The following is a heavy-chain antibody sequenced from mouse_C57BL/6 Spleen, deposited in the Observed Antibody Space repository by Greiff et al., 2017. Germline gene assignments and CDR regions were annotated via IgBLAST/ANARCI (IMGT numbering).Heavy chain of an antibody. J-gene: IGHJ4*01. V-gene: IGHV5-17*01. D-gene: IGHD4-1*01. Sequence: EVHLVESGGGLVKPGGSLKLSCAASGFTFSDYGMHWVRQAPEKGLEWVAYISSGSSTIYYADTVKGRFTISRNNAKNTLFLQMTSLRSEDTAMYYCARELGYYYAMDYWGQGTSVTVSS. CDR3: ARELGYYYAMDY. CDR1: GFTFSDYG. CDR2: ISSGSSTI.